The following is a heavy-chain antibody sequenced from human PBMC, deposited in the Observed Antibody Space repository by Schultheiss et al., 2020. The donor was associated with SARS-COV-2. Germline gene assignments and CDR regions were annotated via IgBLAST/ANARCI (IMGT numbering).Heavy chain of an antibody. V-gene: IGHV3-11*01. CDR1: GFAFSDHY. D-gene: IGHD5-12*01. CDR2: ISGSGGTI. J-gene: IGHJ6*02. Sequence: GGSLRLSCAASGFAFSDHYMTWIRQAPGKGLEWVSYISGSGGTIYYADSLRGRFIISRDNARNTVYLQMHSLRAEDTALYYCAKELVAARTNYYYYGMDVWGQGTTVTVSS. CDR3: AKELVAARTNYYYYGMDV.